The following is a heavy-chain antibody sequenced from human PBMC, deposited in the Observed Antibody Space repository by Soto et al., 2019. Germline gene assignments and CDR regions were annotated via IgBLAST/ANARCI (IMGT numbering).Heavy chain of an antibody. CDR2: INDSGNI. Sequence: QVQLQQWGAGLLKPSETLSLTCAVYGGSFSGYQWTWIRQTPGKGLEGIGEINDSGNINYNPSLKSRVTILVDTATKQISLKLSSVTAADTAVYYCARGLTLWFGELSRRGGYYYYMDVWGKGTTVTVSS. D-gene: IGHD3-10*01. V-gene: IGHV4-34*01. CDR3: ARGLTLWFGELSRRGGYYYYMDV. J-gene: IGHJ6*03. CDR1: GGSFSGYQ.